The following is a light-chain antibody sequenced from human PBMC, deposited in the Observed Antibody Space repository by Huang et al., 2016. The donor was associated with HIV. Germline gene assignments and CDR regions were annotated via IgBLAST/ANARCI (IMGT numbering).Light chain of an antibody. V-gene: IGKV1-5*03. CDR2: KAS. CDR3: QQYNTYSYT. Sequence: DIQMTQSPSTLSASVGDRVTITCRASQTISTWLAWYQQKPGRAPKLLIHKASTLESGVPSRFSGSGSGTEFTLTISRLQPDDYATYYCQQYNTYSYTCGQGTKLEIK. CDR1: QTISTW. J-gene: IGKJ2*01.